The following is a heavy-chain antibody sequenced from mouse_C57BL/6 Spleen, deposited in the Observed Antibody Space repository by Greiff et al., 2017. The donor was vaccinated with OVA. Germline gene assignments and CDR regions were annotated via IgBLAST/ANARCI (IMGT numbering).Heavy chain of an antibody. CDR3: TNGIDY. J-gene: IGHJ2*01. CDR1: GFNIKDDY. CDR2: IDPDNGVT. D-gene: IGHD1-1*01. V-gene: IGHV14-4*01. Sequence: EVQLQQSGAELVRPGASVKLSCTASGFNIKDDYMHWVKQRPEQGLEWIGWIDPDNGVTKYASKFQGKATITADTSSSTAYLQLSGLTSEDTAVCYCTNGIDYWGQGTTLTVSS.